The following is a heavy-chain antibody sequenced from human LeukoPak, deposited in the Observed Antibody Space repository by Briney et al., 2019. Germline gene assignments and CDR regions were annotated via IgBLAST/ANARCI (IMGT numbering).Heavy chain of an antibody. Sequence: ASVKVSCKASGYTFSDYCIHWVRQAPGQGLEWMGWINPNSGGTNYAQKFRGRVTMTRDTSISTAYMELSRLRSDDTAVYFCARRDIAVAGLHYYGMDVWGQGTTVTVSS. D-gene: IGHD6-19*01. V-gene: IGHV1-2*02. CDR3: ARRDIAVAGLHYYGMDV. J-gene: IGHJ6*02. CDR2: INPNSGGT. CDR1: GYTFSDYC.